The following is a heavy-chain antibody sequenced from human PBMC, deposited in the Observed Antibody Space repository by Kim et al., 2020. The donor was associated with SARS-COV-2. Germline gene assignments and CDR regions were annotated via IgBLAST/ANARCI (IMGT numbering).Heavy chain of an antibody. V-gene: IGHV3-33*01. D-gene: IGHD6-6*01. CDR2: IWYDGSNK. Sequence: GGSLRLSCAASGFTFSSYGMHWVRQAPGKGLEWVAVIWYDGSNKYYADSVKGRFTISRDNSKNTLYLQMNSLRAEDTAVYYCARDESIAARIWQFDYWGQGTLVTVSS. CDR1: GFTFSSYG. J-gene: IGHJ4*02. CDR3: ARDESIAARIWQFDY.